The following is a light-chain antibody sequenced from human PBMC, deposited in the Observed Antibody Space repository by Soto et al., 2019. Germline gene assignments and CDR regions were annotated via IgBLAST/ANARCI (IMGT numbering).Light chain of an antibody. CDR2: AAS. J-gene: IGKJ4*01. Sequence: DIQMTQSPSSLSASVGDRVTITCRASQSISSYLNWYQQKPGKATKLLIYAASSLQSGVPSRFSGSGSGTDFTLNISSLQPEDFATYYCQQSYSTPLLTFGGGTKVEIK. CDR3: QQSYSTPLLT. V-gene: IGKV1-39*01. CDR1: QSISSY.